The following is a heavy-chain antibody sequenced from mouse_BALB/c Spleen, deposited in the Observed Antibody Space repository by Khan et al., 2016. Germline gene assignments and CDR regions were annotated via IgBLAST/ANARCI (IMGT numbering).Heavy chain of an antibody. CDR1: GYSFTAYY. V-gene: IGHV1-26*01. Sequence: VRLQQSGPDLVKPGASVKISCKASGYSFTAYYIHWVKQSHGESLEWIGRVNPNNGGTSYIPTFKGKAVLTEDKSSNTVYMEIRSLTFEDSAVYYCVRGGNYGNFDVWGAGTTVTVSS. D-gene: IGHD2-1*01. J-gene: IGHJ1*01. CDR3: VRGGNYGNFDV. CDR2: VNPNNGGT.